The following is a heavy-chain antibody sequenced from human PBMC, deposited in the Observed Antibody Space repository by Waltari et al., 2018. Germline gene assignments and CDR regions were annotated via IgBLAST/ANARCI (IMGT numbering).Heavy chain of an antibody. J-gene: IGHJ4*02. CDR2: IYYRGST. Sequence: QVQLQESGPGLVKPSETLSLTCTVSGGSISSYYWSWIRQPPGKGLEWIGYIYYRGSTNSNHSRKGRVTTSVGTSKNQFSLKLSSVTAADTAVYYCARVRMVREPTLDYWGQGTLVTVSS. CDR1: GGSISSYY. CDR3: ARVRMVREPTLDY. V-gene: IGHV4-59*01. D-gene: IGHD3-10*01.